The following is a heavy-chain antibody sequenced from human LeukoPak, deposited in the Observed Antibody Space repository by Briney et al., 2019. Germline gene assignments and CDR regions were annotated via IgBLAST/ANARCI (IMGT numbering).Heavy chain of an antibody. D-gene: IGHD2-2*01. Sequence: GGSLRFSCAASGFPFSDYTINWVRQAPGKGLEWFSSISPGSYYIYYADSVKGRFTISRDNAKNSLYLQMNSLRAEDTALYYCARGRGCSSLSCYPDYWGQGTLVTVSS. CDR3: ARGRGCSSLSCYPDY. CDR2: ISPGSYYI. CDR1: GFPFSDYT. J-gene: IGHJ4*02. V-gene: IGHV3-21*01.